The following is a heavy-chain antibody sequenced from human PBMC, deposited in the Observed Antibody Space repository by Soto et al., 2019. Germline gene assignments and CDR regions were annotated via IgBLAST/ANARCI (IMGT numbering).Heavy chain of an antibody. CDR2: ISSSGSTI. J-gene: IGHJ6*02. CDR3: ARDISNSVVSYGMDV. CDR1: GFTFSSYE. D-gene: IGHD4-4*01. Sequence: EVQLVESGGGLVQPGGSLRLSCAASGFTFSSYEMNWVRQAPGKGLEWVSYISSSGSTIYYADSVKGRFTISRDNAKNSLYLQMNSLRAEDTAVYYCARDISNSVVSYGMDVWGQGTTVTVSS. V-gene: IGHV3-48*03.